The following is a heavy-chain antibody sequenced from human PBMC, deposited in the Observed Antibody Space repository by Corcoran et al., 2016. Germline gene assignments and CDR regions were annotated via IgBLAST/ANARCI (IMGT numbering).Heavy chain of an antibody. Sequence: EVQLVESGGGLVQPGRSLRLSCTASGFTFGDYAMSWFRQAPGQGLEWVGFIRSKAYGGTTEYAASVKGRLTISRDDSKSIAYLQMNSLKTEDTAVYYCTTASDDYGDYGWFDPWGQGSLVTVSS. CDR2: IRSKAYGGTT. CDR1: GFTFGDYA. V-gene: IGHV3-49*03. J-gene: IGHJ5*02. CDR3: TTASDDYGDYGWFDP. D-gene: IGHD4-17*01.